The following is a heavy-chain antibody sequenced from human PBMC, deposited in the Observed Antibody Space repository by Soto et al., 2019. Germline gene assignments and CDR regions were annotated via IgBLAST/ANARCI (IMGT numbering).Heavy chain of an antibody. CDR2: IYHSGST. J-gene: IGHJ5*02. CDR1: GGSISSGGYS. Sequence: KTSETLSLTCAVSGGSISSGGYSWSWIRQPPGKGLEWIGYIYHSGSTYYNPSLKSRVTISVDRSKNQFSLKLSSVTAAYTPVYYWASGTRAHGRWFGRWRKGPRVAVSS. V-gene: IGHV4-30-2*01. CDR3: ASGTRAHGRWFGR.